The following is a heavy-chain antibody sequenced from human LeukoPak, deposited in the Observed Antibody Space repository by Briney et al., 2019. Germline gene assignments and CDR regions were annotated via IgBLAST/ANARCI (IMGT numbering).Heavy chain of an antibody. CDR3: AKDVYDILTGYSYGWFDP. D-gene: IGHD3-9*01. J-gene: IGHJ5*02. CDR2: ISGSGGRT. Sequence: GGSLRLSCAASGFTFSTYAMTWVRQAPGKGLEWVSTISGSGGRTYYADSVKGRFTISRDNSKNTLYLQMNSLRAEDTAVYYCAKDVYDILTGYSYGWFDPWGQGTLVTVSS. V-gene: IGHV3-23*01. CDR1: GFTFSTYA.